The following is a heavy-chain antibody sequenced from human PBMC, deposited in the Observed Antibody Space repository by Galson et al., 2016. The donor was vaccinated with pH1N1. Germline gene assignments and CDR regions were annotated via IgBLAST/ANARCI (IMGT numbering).Heavy chain of an antibody. V-gene: IGHV4-61*02. Sequence: TLSLTCTVSGDSISSTNYYWNWIRQPAGKGLEWIGRIYSSGSTSYNPSLKSRVTITVDTSKNQIYLRLSSVAAADTAVYYCARVSRYNGNQGGYYNYAMDVWGQGTTVAVSS. CDR1: GDSISSTNYY. J-gene: IGHJ6*02. D-gene: IGHD1-14*01. CDR2: IYSSGST. CDR3: ARVSRYNGNQGGYYNYAMDV.